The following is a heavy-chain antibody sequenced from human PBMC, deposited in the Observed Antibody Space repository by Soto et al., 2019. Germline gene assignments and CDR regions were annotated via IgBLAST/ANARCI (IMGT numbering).Heavy chain of an antibody. CDR3: AKGQTLGYCSSTSCYEFFFDY. V-gene: IGHV3-9*01. Sequence: GGSLRLSCAASGFTFDDYAMHWVRQAPGKGLEWVSGISWNSGSIGYADSVKGRFTISRDNAKNSLYLQMNSLRAEDTALYYCAKGQTLGYCSSTSCYEFFFDYWGRGTLVTVSS. CDR1: GFTFDDYA. D-gene: IGHD2-2*01. CDR2: ISWNSGSI. J-gene: IGHJ4*02.